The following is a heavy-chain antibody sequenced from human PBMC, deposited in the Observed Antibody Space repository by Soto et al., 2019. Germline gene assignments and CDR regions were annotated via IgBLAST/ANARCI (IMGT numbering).Heavy chain of an antibody. Sequence: PGGSLRLSCAASGFTVSSIYMSWVRQAPGKGLEWVSVIYSGGSTYYADSVKGRFTISRDNPKNTLYLQMNSLRADDTAVYYCARGYSSSWSPYYYNYGMDVWGQGTTVTDSS. V-gene: IGHV3-53*01. D-gene: IGHD6-13*01. CDR3: ARGYSSSWSPYYYNYGMDV. J-gene: IGHJ6*02. CDR2: IYSGGST. CDR1: GFTVSSIY.